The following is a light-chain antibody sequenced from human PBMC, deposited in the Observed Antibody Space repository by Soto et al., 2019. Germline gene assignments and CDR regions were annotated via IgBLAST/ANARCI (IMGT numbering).Light chain of an antibody. CDR2: DVT. V-gene: IGLV2-14*01. CDR1: SSDVGAYNS. J-gene: IGLJ1*01. CDR3: SSYATSDSYV. Sequence: QSALAQPASVSGSPGQSITISCTGTSSDVGAYNSVSWYQQHPGKAPKLMIYDVTSRPSGVSSRFSGSKSASTASLTISGLQDEDEADYFCSSYATSDSYVFGTGTKLT.